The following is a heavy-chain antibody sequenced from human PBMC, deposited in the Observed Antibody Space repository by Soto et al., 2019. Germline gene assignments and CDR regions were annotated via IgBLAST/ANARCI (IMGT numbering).Heavy chain of an antibody. D-gene: IGHD3-10*01. CDR3: AKVYPTVRTMVRGVKYGMDV. CDR2: ISYDGSNK. Sequence: QVQLVESGGGVVQPGRSLRLSCAASGFTFSSYGMHWVRQAPGKGLEWVAVISYDGSNKYYADSVKGRFTISRDNSKNTLYLQMNSLRAEDTAVYYCAKVYPTVRTMVRGVKYGMDVWGQGTTVTVSS. V-gene: IGHV3-30*18. CDR1: GFTFSSYG. J-gene: IGHJ6*02.